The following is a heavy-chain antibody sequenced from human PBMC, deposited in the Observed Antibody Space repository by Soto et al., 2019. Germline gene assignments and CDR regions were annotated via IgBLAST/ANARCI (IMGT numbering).Heavy chain of an antibody. CDR3: AREHYGSGKVFDD. D-gene: IGHD3-10*01. V-gene: IGHV1-2*04. J-gene: IGHJ5*02. CDR1: GYTFTCYY. CDR2: INPNNGGT. Sequence: XSVKVSCPTSGYTFTCYYIHLVRQAPGQGLECMGWINPNNGGTNYAQNFQGWVTMTRDTSISTAYMEVTRLKSDDTAVYYCAREHYGSGKVFDDWGPGTLVTVSS.